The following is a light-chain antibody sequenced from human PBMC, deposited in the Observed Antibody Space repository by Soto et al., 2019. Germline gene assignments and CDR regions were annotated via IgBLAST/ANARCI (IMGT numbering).Light chain of an antibody. V-gene: IGKV1-5*03. CDR2: KAS. Sequence: DIQMTQSPSTLSASVGDRVTITCRASQSISDWLAGYQQKPGKAPKLLIYKASSLESGVPSRYSGSGSGTDCTLTISSLQPDDFATYYCQQYNSYSRTFGQGTKVEV. CDR1: QSISDW. CDR3: QQYNSYSRT. J-gene: IGKJ1*01.